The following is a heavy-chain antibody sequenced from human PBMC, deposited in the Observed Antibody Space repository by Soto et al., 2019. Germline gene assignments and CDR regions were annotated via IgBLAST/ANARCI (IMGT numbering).Heavy chain of an antibody. CDR3: TRGPRPISTGTGAY. CDR2: IYNDGTYS. Sequence: GGSLRLSCAASGFIFKMYWMHWVRQSPGKGLVWTSRIYNDGTYSDYTDSVRGRFTISRDNVNDTLYLQMNNLRAEDSGLYYCTRGPRPISTGTGAYWGQGTQVTVSS. D-gene: IGHD3-10*01. J-gene: IGHJ4*02. V-gene: IGHV3-74*01. CDR1: GFIFKMYW.